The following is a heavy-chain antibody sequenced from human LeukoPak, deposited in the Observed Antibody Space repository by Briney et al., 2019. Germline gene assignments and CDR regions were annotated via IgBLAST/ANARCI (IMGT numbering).Heavy chain of an antibody. D-gene: IGHD3-22*01. Sequence: GGSLRLSCAASGFTFSSHWMHWVRQAPGKGLVWVSHIITDGSSTNYAESVKGRFTISRDNAKNTVYLQMNSLRVEDTAVYYCANDDYYDSSGQLDAFDIWGQGTMVTVPS. V-gene: IGHV3-74*01. CDR1: GFTFSSHW. CDR3: ANDDYYDSSGQLDAFDI. CDR2: IITDGSST. J-gene: IGHJ3*02.